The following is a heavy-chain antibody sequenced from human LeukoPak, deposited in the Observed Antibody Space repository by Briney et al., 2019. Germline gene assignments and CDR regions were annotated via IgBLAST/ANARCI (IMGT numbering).Heavy chain of an antibody. V-gene: IGHV5-51*01. J-gene: IGHJ4*02. CDR1: GYSFTSYW. CDR2: IDPGDSET. CDR3: ARQTARGRSGDY. D-gene: IGHD7-27*01. Sequence: GESLKISCKASGYSFTSYWIGWVRQMPGKGLEWMGIIDPGDSETRYTPSFQGQVTISVDKSLTTADLQWNSLKASDTAMYYCARQTARGRSGDYWGQGTLVTVSS.